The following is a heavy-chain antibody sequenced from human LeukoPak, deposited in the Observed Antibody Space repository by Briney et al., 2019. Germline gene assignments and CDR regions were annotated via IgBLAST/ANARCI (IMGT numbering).Heavy chain of an antibody. D-gene: IGHD5/OR15-5a*01. CDR2: ISGSGGST. V-gene: IGHV3-23*01. CDR3: ASVYDTARKRLPKY. CDR1: GFTFSSYA. Sequence: GGSLRLSCAASGFTFSSYAMSWVRQAPGKGLEWVSAISGSGGSTYYADSVKGRFTISRDNSKNTLYLQMNSLRAEDTAVYYCASVYDTARKRLPKYWGQGTLVTVSS. J-gene: IGHJ4*02.